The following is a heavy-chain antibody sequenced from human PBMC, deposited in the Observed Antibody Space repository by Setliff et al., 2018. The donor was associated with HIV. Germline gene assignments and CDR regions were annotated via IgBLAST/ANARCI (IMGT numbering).Heavy chain of an antibody. Sequence: PSETLSLTCAVSAYSISSGYYWGWIRQPPGKGLEWIGSMYHSGNTYYNPSLKSRVTMSVDISRDQFSLKLSSVTAADTAVYYCARARGRAQLSYYFDYWGQGRLVTVSS. D-gene: IGHD2-2*01. CDR3: ARARGRAQLSYYFDY. CDR1: AYSISSGYY. J-gene: IGHJ4*02. CDR2: MYHSGNT. V-gene: IGHV4-38-2*01.